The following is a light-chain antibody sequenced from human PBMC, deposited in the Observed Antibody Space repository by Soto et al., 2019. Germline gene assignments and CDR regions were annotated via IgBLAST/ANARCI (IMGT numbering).Light chain of an antibody. CDR1: QSVSSEK. Sequence: EIVLTQSPGTLSLSPGERASLSCRASQSVSSEKLAWYQQKPGQAPRLLIYGASTRATGIPARFSASGSGTHFTLTINRLEPEDFAVYFCQQFGTSPYTFGQGTKVDIK. V-gene: IGKV3-20*01. CDR2: GAS. CDR3: QQFGTSPYT. J-gene: IGKJ2*01.